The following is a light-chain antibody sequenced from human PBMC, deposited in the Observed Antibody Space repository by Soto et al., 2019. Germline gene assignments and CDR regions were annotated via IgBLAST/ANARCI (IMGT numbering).Light chain of an antibody. CDR2: EVS. V-gene: IGLV2-14*01. CDR1: SSDVGGYNY. CDR3: SSYTSSRTLV. Sequence: QSVLTQPASVSGSPGQSITISCTGTSSDVGGYNYVSWYQQHPGKAPKLMIYEVSYRPSGVSNRFSGSKSGNTASLTISGLQAEDEADYHCSSYTSSRTLVFGGGTKRTVL. J-gene: IGLJ2*01.